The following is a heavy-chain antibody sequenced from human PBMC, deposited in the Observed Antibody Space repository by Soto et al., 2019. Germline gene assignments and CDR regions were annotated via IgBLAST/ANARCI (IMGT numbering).Heavy chain of an antibody. CDR2: IYYSGST. CDR3: ARDAPHYGANSVNWFDP. D-gene: IGHD4-17*01. J-gene: IGHJ5*02. Sequence: KPSETLSLTCTVSGGSISSGGYYWSWIRQHPGKGLEWIGSIYYSGSTYYNPSLESRVTMSLDTSKNQFSLKLSSVTAADTAVYYCARDAPHYGANSVNWFDPGGQGTLVTVSS. V-gene: IGHV4-31*03. CDR1: GGSISSGGYY.